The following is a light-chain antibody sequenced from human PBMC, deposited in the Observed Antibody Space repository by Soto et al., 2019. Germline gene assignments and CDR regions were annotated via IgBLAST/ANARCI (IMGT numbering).Light chain of an antibody. CDR2: KAS. Sequence: DIQMTQSPSTLSASVGDRVTITCRASQSISYWLAWYQQKPGKAPKLLIYKASSIESGGPSRFSGSGSGTEFTLTISSLQPDDFAIYYCQQYNSDPWTFGQGTKVEIK. V-gene: IGKV1-5*03. CDR3: QQYNSDPWT. CDR1: QSISYW. J-gene: IGKJ1*01.